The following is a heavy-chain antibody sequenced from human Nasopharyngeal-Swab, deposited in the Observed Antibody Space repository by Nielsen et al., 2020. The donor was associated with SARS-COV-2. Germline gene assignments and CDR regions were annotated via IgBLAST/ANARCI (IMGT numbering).Heavy chain of an antibody. V-gene: IGHV1-69*13. Sequence: SVKVSCKTSGGTLTTYSIAWVRQAPGQGLEWMGRIFPLYGSVDYAQRFQGRVTITADESTNTAHMALSSLRSEDTAMYYCARGIEYSSSSWFEYWGQGTLVTVSS. CDR3: ARGIEYSSSSWFEY. CDR1: GGTLTTYS. J-gene: IGHJ4*02. CDR2: IFPLYGSV. D-gene: IGHD6-6*01.